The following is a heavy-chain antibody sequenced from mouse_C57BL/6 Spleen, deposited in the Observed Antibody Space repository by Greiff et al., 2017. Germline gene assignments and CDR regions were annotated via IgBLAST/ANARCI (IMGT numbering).Heavy chain of an antibody. V-gene: IGHV1-53*01. J-gene: IGHJ2*01. CDR1: GYTFTSYW. CDR2: INPSNGGT. CDR3: ARGGVGARGGYYFDY. D-gene: IGHD3-1*01. Sequence: VQLQQPGTELVKPGASVKLSCKASGYTFTSYWMHWVKQRPGQGLEWIGNINPSNGGTNYNEKFKSKATLTVDKSSSTAYMQLSSLTSEDSAVYYWARGGVGARGGYYFDYWGQGTTLTVSS.